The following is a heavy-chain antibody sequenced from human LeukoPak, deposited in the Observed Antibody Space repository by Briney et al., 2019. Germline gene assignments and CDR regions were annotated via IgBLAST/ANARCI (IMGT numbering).Heavy chain of an antibody. D-gene: IGHD2-2*01. CDR2: ISSNGGST. J-gene: IGHJ4*02. Sequence: QPGGSLRLSCAASGFTFSSYAMHRVRQAPGKGLEYVSAISSNGGSTYYANSVKGRFTISRDNSKNTLYLQMGSLRAEDMAVYYCARETLYCSSTSCYLGGFDYWGQGTLVTVSS. CDR3: ARETLYCSSTSCYLGGFDY. V-gene: IGHV3-64*01. CDR1: GFTFSSYA.